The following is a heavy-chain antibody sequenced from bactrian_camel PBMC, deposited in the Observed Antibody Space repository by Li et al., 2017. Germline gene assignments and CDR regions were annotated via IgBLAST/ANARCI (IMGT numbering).Heavy chain of an antibody. D-gene: IGHD1*01. CDR1: GLTYPYYC. Sequence: QLVESGGGSVQSGGSLRLSCAVAGLTYPYYCMAWFRQAPGKERERVATIGSDGETDLLDSVKGRFTISRDDAKNTVLLQMNSLKPEDTAMYYCTADRECDVLLRGVGLWGQGTQVTVS. V-gene: IGHV3S53*01. CDR3: TADRECDVLLRGVGL. CDR2: IGSDGET. J-gene: IGHJ4*01.